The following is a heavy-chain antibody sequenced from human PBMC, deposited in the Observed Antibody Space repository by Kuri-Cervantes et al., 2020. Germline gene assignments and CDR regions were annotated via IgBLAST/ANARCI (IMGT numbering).Heavy chain of an antibody. V-gene: IGHV1-3*01. D-gene: IGHD3-22*01. J-gene: IGHJ4*02. CDR1: GYTFTSYA. Sequence: ASVKVSCKASGYTFTSYAMHWVRQAPGQRLEWMGWINAGNGNTKYSQKFQGRVTITRDTSASTAYMELSSLRSDDTAVYYCARDLGRSGYYYDSSGYWGPDYWGQGTLVTVSS. CDR3: ARDLGRSGYYYDSSGYWGPDY. CDR2: INAGNGNT.